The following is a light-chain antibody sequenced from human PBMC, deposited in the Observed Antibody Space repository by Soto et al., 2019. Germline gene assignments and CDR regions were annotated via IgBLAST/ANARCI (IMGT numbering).Light chain of an antibody. CDR1: QSVGSL. V-gene: IGKV3-15*01. J-gene: IGKJ5*01. Sequence: EVVLTQSPATLSVSPGERAILSCWASQSVGSLLAWYQQKPGQAPRLLIYRASTSATDIPARFSGRGSGTESSLTITSLQSEDFAVYYCQQYNNWPITFGQGTRLE. CDR3: QQYNNWPIT. CDR2: RAS.